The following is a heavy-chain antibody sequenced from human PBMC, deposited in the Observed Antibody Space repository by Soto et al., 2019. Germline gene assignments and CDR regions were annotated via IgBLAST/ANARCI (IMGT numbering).Heavy chain of an antibody. CDR2: IYYSGST. Sequence: SETLSLTCTVSGGSISSGGYYWSWIRQHPGKGLEWIGYIYYSGSTYYNPSLKSRVTISVDTSKNQFSLKLSSVTAADTAVYYCARSPVTHPLYYMDVRAKRTTVTVSS. D-gene: IGHD4-17*01. J-gene: IGHJ6*03. V-gene: IGHV4-31*03. CDR3: ARSPVTHPLYYMDV. CDR1: GGSISSGGYY.